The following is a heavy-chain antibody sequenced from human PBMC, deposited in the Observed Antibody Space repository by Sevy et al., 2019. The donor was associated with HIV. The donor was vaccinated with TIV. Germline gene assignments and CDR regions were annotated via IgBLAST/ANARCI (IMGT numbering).Heavy chain of an antibody. J-gene: IGHJ6*02. D-gene: IGHD3-3*01. CDR3: AREYYDFWSGPINFYFGMDV. CDR1: GFTFNTYT. Sequence: GGSLRLSCAAFGFTFNTYTMHWVRQAPGKGLEWVAAISHDGSNKNYADSVKGRFTVSRDNSKNTVSLQMNSLRREDTALYYCAREYYDFWSGPINFYFGMDVWGQGTTVTVSS. CDR2: ISHDGSNK. V-gene: IGHV3-30-3*01.